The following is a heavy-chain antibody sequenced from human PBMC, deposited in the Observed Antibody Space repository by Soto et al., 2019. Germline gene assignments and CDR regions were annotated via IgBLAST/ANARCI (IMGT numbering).Heavy chain of an antibody. D-gene: IGHD1-26*01. Sequence: ASVKVSCKASGYTFTSYGISWVRQAPGQGLEWMGWISAYNGNTNYAQKLQGRVTMTTDTSTSTAYMELRSLRSDDTAVYYCARMTRDSYGTYSYGMDVWGQGTTVTVSS. CDR1: GYTFTSYG. J-gene: IGHJ6*02. CDR3: ARMTRDSYGTYSYGMDV. CDR2: ISAYNGNT. V-gene: IGHV1-18*04.